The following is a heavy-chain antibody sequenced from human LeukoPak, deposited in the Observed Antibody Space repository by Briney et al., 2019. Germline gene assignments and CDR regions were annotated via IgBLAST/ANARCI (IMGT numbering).Heavy chain of an antibody. Sequence: PGGSLKLSCAASGFTFSSYAMHWVRQAPGKGLEWVAVISYDGSNKYYADSVKGRFTISRDNSKNTLYLQMNSLRAEDTAVYYCARGHYYDGSGHSPTPLDYWGQGTLVTVSS. CDR1: GFTFSSYA. J-gene: IGHJ4*02. V-gene: IGHV3-30-3*01. D-gene: IGHD3-22*01. CDR2: ISYDGSNK. CDR3: ARGHYYDGSGHSPTPLDY.